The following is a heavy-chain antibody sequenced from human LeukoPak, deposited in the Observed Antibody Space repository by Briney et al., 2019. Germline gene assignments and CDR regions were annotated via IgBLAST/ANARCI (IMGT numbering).Heavy chain of an antibody. J-gene: IGHJ4*02. CDR1: GYTFTGYY. Sequence: ASVKVSCKASGYTFTGYYMHWVRQAPGQGLELMGWINPNSGGTNYAQKFQGRVTMTRDTSISTAYMELGRLRSDDTAVYYCARWDYDSSGYYIDYWGQGTLVTVSS. CDR2: INPNSGGT. V-gene: IGHV1-2*02. CDR3: ARWDYDSSGYYIDY. D-gene: IGHD3-22*01.